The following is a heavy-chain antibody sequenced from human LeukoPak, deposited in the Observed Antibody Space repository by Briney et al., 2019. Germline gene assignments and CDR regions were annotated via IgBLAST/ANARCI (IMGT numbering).Heavy chain of an antibody. CDR1: GFTFDIHA. J-gene: IGHJ6*02. CDR3: VKGGVRGSPYYYFMDV. CDR2: ISGSGYGT. V-gene: IGHV3-23*01. D-gene: IGHD3-10*01. Sequence: GGSLRLSCAASGFTFDIHAMSWVRQAPGKGLEWVSTISGSGYGTYYADSVKGRFTVSRDNSKNTLYLQMNSLRAEDTAEYFCVKGGVRGSPYYYFMDVWGQGTTVTVSS.